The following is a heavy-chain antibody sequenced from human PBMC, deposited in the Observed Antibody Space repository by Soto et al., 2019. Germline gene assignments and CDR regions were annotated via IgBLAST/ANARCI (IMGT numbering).Heavy chain of an antibody. D-gene: IGHD1-26*01. CDR3: ATWLLREHAFDV. J-gene: IGHJ3*01. CDR1: GFTCSSYG. V-gene: IGHV3-NL1*01. CDR2: LYIADGT. Sequence: GGSLRLSCAASGFTCSSYGMHWVRQAPGKGLEWLSALYIADGTYYADSVKGRFTVSIDSSKNTVYLQMNNLSPEDTAVYYCATWLLREHAFDVWGLGAMVTVSS.